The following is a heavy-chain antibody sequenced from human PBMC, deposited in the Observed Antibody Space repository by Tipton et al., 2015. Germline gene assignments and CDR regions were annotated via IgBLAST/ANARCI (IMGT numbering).Heavy chain of an antibody. J-gene: IGHJ5*02. CDR1: GGSISHYY. CDR3: ARGGNNWFDP. CDR2: IYYSGNT. D-gene: IGHD2-15*01. Sequence: TLFLTCTVSGGSISHYYWSWIRQPPGKGLEWLGHIYYSGNTNYNPSLKSRVTMSVDTSKNQFSLKLTSVNAADTAVYYCARGGNNWFDPWGQGTLVTVSS. V-gene: IGHV4-59*01.